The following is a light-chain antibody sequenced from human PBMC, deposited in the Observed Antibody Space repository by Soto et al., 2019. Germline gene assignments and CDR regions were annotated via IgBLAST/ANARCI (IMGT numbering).Light chain of an antibody. Sequence: QSVLTQPASVSGSPGQSITISCTGTSSDVGGYNYVSWYQQHPGKAPKLMIYDVSNRPSGVSNRFSGSKSGNTASLTIFGLQAEDEADYYCSSYTSSSTLDYVFGAGTRSPS. CDR2: DVS. CDR1: SSDVGGYNY. J-gene: IGLJ1*01. V-gene: IGLV2-14*01. CDR3: SSYTSSSTLDYV.